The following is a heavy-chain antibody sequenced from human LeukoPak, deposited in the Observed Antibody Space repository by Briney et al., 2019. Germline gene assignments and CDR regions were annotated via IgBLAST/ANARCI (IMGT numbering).Heavy chain of an antibody. Sequence: SETLSLTCTVSGGSISSYYWSWIRQPPGKGLEWIGYIYYSGSTNYNPSLKSRVTISVDTSKNQFSLKLSSVTAADTAVYYCARSTIVVVPAVADAFDIWGQGTMVTVSS. D-gene: IGHD2-2*01. CDR1: GGSISSYY. V-gene: IGHV4-59*01. CDR2: IYYSGST. CDR3: ARSTIVVVPAVADAFDI. J-gene: IGHJ3*02.